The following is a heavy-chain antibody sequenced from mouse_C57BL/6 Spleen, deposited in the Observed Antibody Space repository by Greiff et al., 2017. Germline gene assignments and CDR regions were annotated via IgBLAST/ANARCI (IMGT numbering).Heavy chain of an antibody. CDR1: GYTFTDYY. CDR2: INPYNGGT. D-gene: IGHD4-1*01. J-gene: IGHJ4*01. CDR3: ARRRTGKDAMDY. V-gene: IGHV1-19*01. Sequence: LMEPGASVKMSCKASGYTFTDYYMNWVKQSHGKSLEWIGVINPYNGGTSYNQKFKGKATLTVDKSSSTAYMELNSLTSEDSAVYYCARRRTGKDAMDYWGQGTSVTVSS.